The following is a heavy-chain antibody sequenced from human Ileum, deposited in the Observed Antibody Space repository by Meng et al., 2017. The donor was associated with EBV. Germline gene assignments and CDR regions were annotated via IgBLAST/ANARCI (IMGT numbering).Heavy chain of an antibody. Sequence: VQLQESGPGLVKPSETLSLTCTVSGGSVSSAHSFWTWIRQPPGKGLEWIGYMSYSGSTNYSPPLESRVTISVDTSKNQFSLKLSSVTAANTAVYYCAGDPHSGSPHWGQGTLVTVSS. CDR1: GGSVSSAHSF. J-gene: IGHJ4*02. CDR2: MSYSGST. D-gene: IGHD1-26*01. CDR3: AGDPHSGSPH. V-gene: IGHV4-61*01.